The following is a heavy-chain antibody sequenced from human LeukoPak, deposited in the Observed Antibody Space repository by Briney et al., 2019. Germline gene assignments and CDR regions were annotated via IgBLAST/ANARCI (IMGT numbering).Heavy chain of an antibody. CDR2: INHSGST. Sequence: SETLSLTCAVYGGSFSGYYWSWIRQPPGKGLEWIGEINHSGSTNYNPSLKSRVTISVDTSKNQFSLKLSSATAADTAVYYCARGRTLGWFDPWGQGTLVTVSS. CDR1: GGSFSGYY. CDR3: ARGRTLGWFDP. J-gene: IGHJ5*02. D-gene: IGHD1-14*01. V-gene: IGHV4-34*01.